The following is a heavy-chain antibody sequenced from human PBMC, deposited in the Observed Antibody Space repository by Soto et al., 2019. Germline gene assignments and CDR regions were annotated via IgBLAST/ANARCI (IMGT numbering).Heavy chain of an antibody. CDR1: GDSINTYY. J-gene: IGHJ4*02. V-gene: IGHV4-59*01. Sequence: PSETLSLTCTVSGDSINTYYWIWIRQPPGKGLEWIGHIYRSGTTRYNPSVKSRVTISVDTSKNQFSLKLSSVTAADTAVYYCARVQMATIYFDYWGQGILVTVSS. D-gene: IGHD5-12*01. CDR3: ARVQMATIYFDY. CDR2: IYRSGTT.